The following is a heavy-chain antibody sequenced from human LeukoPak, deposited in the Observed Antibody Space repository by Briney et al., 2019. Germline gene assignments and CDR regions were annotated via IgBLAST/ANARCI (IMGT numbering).Heavy chain of an antibody. D-gene: IGHD5/OR15-5a*01. CDR1: VYPLRNYY. V-gene: IGHV3-7*03. CDR3: ARGGNSENSVRNFEY. Sequence: PGGSLRLSCRACVYPLRNYYMSGLRQVPGKGLEWVAKIRQDGSDKYYVDSVKGRFTISRDNAKNSLYLQMSSLSAEDTAVYYCARGGNSENSVRNFEYWG. J-gene: IGHJ4*01. CDR2: IRQDGSDK.